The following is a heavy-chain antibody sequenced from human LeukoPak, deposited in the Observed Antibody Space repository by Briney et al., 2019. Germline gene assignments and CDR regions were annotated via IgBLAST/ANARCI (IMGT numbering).Heavy chain of an antibody. Sequence: GGSLRLSCAASGFTFSNAWMSWVRQAPGKGLEWVGRIKSKTDGGTTDYAASVKGRFTISRDDSKNTLYLQMNSLKTEDTAVYYCTTDRGSSGAFDYWGQGTLVTVSS. D-gene: IGHD6-19*01. CDR1: GFTFSNAW. CDR3: TTDRGSSGAFDY. CDR2: IKSKTDGGTT. V-gene: IGHV3-15*01. J-gene: IGHJ4*02.